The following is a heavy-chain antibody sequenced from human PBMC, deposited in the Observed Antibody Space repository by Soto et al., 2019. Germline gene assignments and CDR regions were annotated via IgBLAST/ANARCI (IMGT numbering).Heavy chain of an antibody. J-gene: IGHJ5*02. Sequence: QVQLVQSGAEVKKPGASVRVSCKASGYSFIDYGISWVRQAPGQGLEWMGWISPYTGNTNYAQSLQGRVILTTDTSTTTAYMELRSLRSDDTAVYYCAGAGLGGGVATIPWGQGTLVTVSS. V-gene: IGHV1-18*01. CDR2: ISPYTGNT. CDR1: GYSFIDYG. CDR3: AGAGLGGGVATIP. D-gene: IGHD5-12*01.